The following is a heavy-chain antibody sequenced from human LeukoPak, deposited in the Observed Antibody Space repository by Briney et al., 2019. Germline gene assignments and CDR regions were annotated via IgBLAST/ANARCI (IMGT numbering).Heavy chain of an antibody. CDR3: AKGRAYYYGSGRYYIRGALDY. CDR1: GFPFRDYY. Sequence: GGSLRLSCAASGFPFRDYYMTWIRQAPGKGLEWVAVISYDGSNKYYADSVKGRFTISRDNSKNTLYLQMNSLRAEDTAVYYCAKGRAYYYGSGRYYIRGALDYWGQGTLVTVSS. CDR2: ISYDGSNK. D-gene: IGHD3-10*01. V-gene: IGHV3-30*18. J-gene: IGHJ4*02.